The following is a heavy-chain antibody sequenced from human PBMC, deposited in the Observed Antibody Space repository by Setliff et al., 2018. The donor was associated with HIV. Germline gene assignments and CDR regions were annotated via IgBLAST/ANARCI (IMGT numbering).Heavy chain of an antibody. CDR2: IYYSGST. Sequence: PSETLSLTCTVSGGSISSGSYYWSWIRQPPGKGLEWIGSIYYSGSTYYNPSLKSRVAISVDKSKNQFSLKLSSVTAADTAVYYCARHRDPPGSRWIYYYYYMDLWGEGTTVTVSS. J-gene: IGHJ6*03. D-gene: IGHD6-13*01. V-gene: IGHV4-39*07. CDR1: GGSISSGSYY. CDR3: ARHRDPPGSRWIYYYYYMDL.